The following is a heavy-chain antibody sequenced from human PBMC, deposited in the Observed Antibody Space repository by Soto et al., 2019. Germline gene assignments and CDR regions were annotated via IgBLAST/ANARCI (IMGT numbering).Heavy chain of an antibody. CDR3: ARREIQGPIDY. Sequence: QVQLQESGPGLVKPSDTLSLTCAVPGYSISSSNWWGGIRQPPGKGLEWIGYIYYCGTTYYNPSLKSRVTMSVDTSKNQFSLKLTSVTAVDTAVYYCARREIQGPIDYWGQGTLVTVSS. CDR1: GYSISSSNW. D-gene: IGHD1-26*01. V-gene: IGHV4-28*01. CDR2: IYYCGTT. J-gene: IGHJ4*02.